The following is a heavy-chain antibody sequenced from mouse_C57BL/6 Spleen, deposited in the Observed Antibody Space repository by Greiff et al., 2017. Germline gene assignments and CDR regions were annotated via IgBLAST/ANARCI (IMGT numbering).Heavy chain of an antibody. CDR3: ASQEANYNFFAY. V-gene: IGHV5-6*02. J-gene: IGHJ3*01. Sequence: DVMLVESGGDLVKPGGSLKLSCAASGFTFSSYGMSWVRQTPDKRLEWVATISSGGSYTYYPDSVKGRFTISRDNAKNTLYLQMSSLKSEDTAMYYCASQEANYNFFAYWGQGTLVTVSA. CDR1: GFTFSSYG. CDR2: ISSGGSYT. D-gene: IGHD1-3*01.